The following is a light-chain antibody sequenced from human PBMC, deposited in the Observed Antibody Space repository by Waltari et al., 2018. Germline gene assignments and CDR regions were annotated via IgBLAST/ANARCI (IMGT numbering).Light chain of an antibody. V-gene: IGLV2-23*01. CDR2: EAI. Sequence: QSALTQPASVSGTPGQSITISCTGTTSDVGNYNLVSWYPQHPGKAPKPMIFEAIKRPSGVSDRFSGSKSGNTASLTIVGLQAEDEADYYCCSYAGSGTYVFGTGTKVTVL. J-gene: IGLJ1*01. CDR1: TSDVGNYNL. CDR3: CSYAGSGTYV.